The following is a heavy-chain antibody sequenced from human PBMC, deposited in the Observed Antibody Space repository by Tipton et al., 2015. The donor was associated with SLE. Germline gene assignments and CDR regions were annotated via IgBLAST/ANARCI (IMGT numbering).Heavy chain of an antibody. V-gene: IGHV4-34*01. CDR1: GGSFSAYY. CDR3: ARDSRVAFVYYMDV. Sequence: TLSLTCAVYGGSFSAYYWSWIRQPPGKGLEWIGEINHSGSTNYNPSLKSRVTISVDTSKNQFSLKVSSVTAADTAVYYCARDSRVAFVYYMDVWGKGTTVTVSS. CDR2: INHSGST. D-gene: IGHD2-15*01. J-gene: IGHJ6*03.